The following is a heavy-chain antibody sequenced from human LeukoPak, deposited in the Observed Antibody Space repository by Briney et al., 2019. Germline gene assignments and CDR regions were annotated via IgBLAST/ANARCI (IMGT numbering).Heavy chain of an antibody. CDR1: GYTFTSYG. Sequence: GASVKVSRKASGYTFTSYGISWVRQAPGEGLEWMGWISAYNGNTNYAQKLQGRVTMTTDTSTSTAYMELRSLRSDDTAVYYCARDLRTAAAGTGTSYWGQGTLVTVSS. V-gene: IGHV1-18*01. D-gene: IGHD6-13*01. J-gene: IGHJ4*02. CDR3: ARDLRTAAAGTGTSY. CDR2: ISAYNGNT.